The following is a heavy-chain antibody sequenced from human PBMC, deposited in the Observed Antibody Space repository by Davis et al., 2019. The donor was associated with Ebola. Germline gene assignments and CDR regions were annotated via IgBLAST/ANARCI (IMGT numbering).Heavy chain of an antibody. Sequence: PGGSLRLSCAASGFTFSDYAMHWVRRALGKGLEWVAIISYDGSTKYYGDSVKGRFTISRDNSKNTLYLQMNSLRTEDTAVYYCARGRLTSNIVVVTASHFDYWGQGTLVTVSS. D-gene: IGHD2-21*02. CDR3: ARGRLTSNIVVVTASHFDY. CDR2: ISYDGSTK. J-gene: IGHJ4*02. CDR1: GFTFSDYA. V-gene: IGHV3-30-3*01.